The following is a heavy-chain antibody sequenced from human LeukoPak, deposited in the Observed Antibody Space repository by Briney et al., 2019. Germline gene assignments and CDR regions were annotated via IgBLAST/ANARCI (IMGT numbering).Heavy chain of an antibody. J-gene: IGHJ4*02. D-gene: IGHD2-21*02. CDR3: AKDGFSFAYCGGDCYSVGDY. Sequence: GGSLRLSCAASGFTFSSYAMSWVRQAPGKGLEWVSAISGSGGSTYYADSVKGRFTISRDNSKNTLHLQMNSLRAEDTAVYYCAKDGFSFAYCGGDCYSVGDYWGQGTLVTVSS. CDR1: GFTFSSYA. V-gene: IGHV3-23*01. CDR2: ISGSGGST.